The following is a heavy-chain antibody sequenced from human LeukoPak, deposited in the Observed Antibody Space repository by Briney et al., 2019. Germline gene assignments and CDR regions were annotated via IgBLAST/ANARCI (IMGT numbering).Heavy chain of an antibody. D-gene: IGHD2-2*01. CDR2: IYYSGST. Sequence: PSETLSLTCTVSGGSISSSSYYWGWIRQPPGKGLEWIGSIYYSGSTNYNPSLKSRVTISVDTSKNQFSLKLSSVTAADTAVYYCAGGRPYQPLLSNDYWGQGTLVTVSS. J-gene: IGHJ4*02. CDR1: GGSISSSSYY. CDR3: AGGRPYQPLLSNDY. V-gene: IGHV4-39*07.